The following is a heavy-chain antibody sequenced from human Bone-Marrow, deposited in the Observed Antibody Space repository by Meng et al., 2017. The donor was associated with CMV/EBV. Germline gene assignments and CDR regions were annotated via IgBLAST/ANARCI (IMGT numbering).Heavy chain of an antibody. CDR3: TTGPAYCSGGSCYSFWFDP. CDR2: IKSKTDGGTT. J-gene: IGHJ5*02. Sequence: NAWMSWGRQAPGKGLEWVGRIKSKTDGGTTDYAAPVKGRFTISRDDSKNTLYLQMNSLKTEDTAVYYCTTGPAYCSGGSCYSFWFDPWGQGTLVTVSS. CDR1: NAW. V-gene: IGHV3-15*01. D-gene: IGHD2-15*01.